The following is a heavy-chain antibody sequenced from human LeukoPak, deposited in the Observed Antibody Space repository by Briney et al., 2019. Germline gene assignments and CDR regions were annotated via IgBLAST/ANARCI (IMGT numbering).Heavy chain of an antibody. Sequence: ASVKVSCKASGYTFTSYGISWERQAPGQGLEWMGWISAYNGNTNYAQKLQGRVTMTTDTSTSTAYMELRSLRSDDTAVYYCAREGEYGYSSSWYRAPFDYWGQGTLVTVSS. V-gene: IGHV1-18*01. CDR1: GYTFTSYG. CDR2: ISAYNGNT. CDR3: AREGEYGYSSSWYRAPFDY. D-gene: IGHD6-13*01. J-gene: IGHJ4*02.